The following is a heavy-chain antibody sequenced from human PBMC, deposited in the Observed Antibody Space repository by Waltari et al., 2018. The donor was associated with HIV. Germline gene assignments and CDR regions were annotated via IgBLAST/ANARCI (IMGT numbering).Heavy chain of an antibody. CDR3: VKDSGPYYYGSGSQSLGHYFDS. CDR2: ISWNSVTT. CDR1: GFIFDDYA. V-gene: IGHV3-9*01. D-gene: IGHD3-10*01. Sequence: EVQLVESGGGLVQPGRSVRLSCAASGFIFDDYAMHWVRQTPGKGLEWVSGISWNSVTTGYADSVKGRFTISRDNAKNSLYLQMNSLRSEDTALYYCVKDSGPYYYGSGSQSLGHYFDSWGQGILVTVSS. J-gene: IGHJ4*02.